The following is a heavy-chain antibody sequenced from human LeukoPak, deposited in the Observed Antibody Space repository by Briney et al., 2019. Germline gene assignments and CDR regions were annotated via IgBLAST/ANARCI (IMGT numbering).Heavy chain of an antibody. CDR1: GYTFTSYG. Sequence: ASVKVSCKASGYTFTSYGISWVRQAPGQGLEWMGWISAYNGNTNYAQKLQGRVTMTTDTSTSTAYMELRSLRSDDTAVYYCARGRTGYSSSWYSFVYWGQGTLVTVSS. J-gene: IGHJ4*02. D-gene: IGHD6-13*01. CDR3: ARGRTGYSSSWYSFVY. CDR2: ISAYNGNT. V-gene: IGHV1-18*01.